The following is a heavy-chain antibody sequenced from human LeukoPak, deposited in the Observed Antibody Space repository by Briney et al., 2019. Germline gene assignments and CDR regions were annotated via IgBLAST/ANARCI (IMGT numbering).Heavy chain of an antibody. CDR2: FYYSGST. CDR3: ARLWYNWNDLSGHWFVP. Sequence: SETLSLTCAVSGVSISDYYWSWIRQPPGKGLEWIGYFYYSGSTKYNPSLRSRVTISVDRSTSQFSLKLSSVTAADTAVYYGARLWYNWNDLSGHWFVPWGGGGLVTVSS. V-gene: IGHV4-59*12. D-gene: IGHD1-20*01. CDR1: GVSISDYY. J-gene: IGHJ5*02.